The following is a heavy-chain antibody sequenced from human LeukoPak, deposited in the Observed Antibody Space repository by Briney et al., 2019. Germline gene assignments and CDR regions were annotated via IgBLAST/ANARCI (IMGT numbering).Heavy chain of an antibody. V-gene: IGHV3-23*01. CDR2: ISHTSEYT. D-gene: IGHD3-10*01. Sequence: GGSLRLSCAASGFTFSNYTMSWVRQAPGKGLEWVSAISHTSEYTYHADSVKGRFTISRDNSKNTLYLQMNSLRAEDTAMYYCAKGSSAGRPYYFDYWGQGTLVAVSS. J-gene: IGHJ4*02. CDR1: GFTFSNYT. CDR3: AKGSSAGRPYYFDY.